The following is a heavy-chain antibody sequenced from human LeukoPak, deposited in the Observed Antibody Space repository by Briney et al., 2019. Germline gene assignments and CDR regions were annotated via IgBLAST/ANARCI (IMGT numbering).Heavy chain of an antibody. CDR2: IYYSGST. J-gene: IGHJ4*02. CDR1: GGSISSYY. CDR3: ARVPYDSSGYLPGTFDY. V-gene: IGHV4-59*01. D-gene: IGHD3-22*01. Sequence: SETLSLTCTVSGGSISSYYWSWIRQPPGKGLEWIGYIYYSGSTNYNPSLKSRVTISVDTSKNQFSLKLSSVTAADTAVYYCARVPYDSSGYLPGTFDYWGQGTLVTVSS.